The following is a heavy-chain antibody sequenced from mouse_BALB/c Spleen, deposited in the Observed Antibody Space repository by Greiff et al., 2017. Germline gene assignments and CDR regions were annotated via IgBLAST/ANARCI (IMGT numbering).Heavy chain of an antibody. D-gene: IGHD5-1*01. CDR3: AREYSYAMDY. CDR2: IDTSDSYT. CDR1: GYTFTDYW. Sequence: QVQLKQPGAELVMPGASVKMSCKASGYTFTDYWMHWVKQRPGQGLEWIGAIDTSDSYTSYNQKFKGKATLTVDESSSTAYMQLSSLTSEYSAVYYCAREYSYAMDYWGQGTSVTVSS. V-gene: IGHV1-69*01. J-gene: IGHJ4*01.